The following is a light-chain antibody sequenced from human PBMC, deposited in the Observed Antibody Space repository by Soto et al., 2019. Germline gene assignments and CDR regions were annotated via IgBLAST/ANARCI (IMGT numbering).Light chain of an antibody. V-gene: IGKV3-20*01. CDR3: QQYGGSPET. CDR1: QTVNSRY. Sequence: EIVLTQSPGTLSLSPGERATLSCRASQTVNSRYVAWYQQKHGQAPRRLIYGAARKATGIPDRFSVSGSGKDFTLTISRLEPEDFAVYHCQQYGGSPETFGQGTKVEIK. J-gene: IGKJ1*01. CDR2: GAA.